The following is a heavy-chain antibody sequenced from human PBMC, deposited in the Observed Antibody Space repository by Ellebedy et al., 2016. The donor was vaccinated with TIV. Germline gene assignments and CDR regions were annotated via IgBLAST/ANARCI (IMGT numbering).Heavy chain of an antibody. CDR3: ARRSVVEVPAAVDWFNP. J-gene: IGHJ5*02. Sequence: SETLSLXXTVSGGSISSSSYYWGWIRQPPGKGLEWIGSIYYSGSTYYNPSLKSRVTISIDTSKNQFSLKLSSVTAADTAVYYCARRSVVEVPAAVDWFNPWGQGTLVTVSS. CDR1: GGSISSSSYY. V-gene: IGHV4-39*01. D-gene: IGHD2-2*01. CDR2: IYYSGST.